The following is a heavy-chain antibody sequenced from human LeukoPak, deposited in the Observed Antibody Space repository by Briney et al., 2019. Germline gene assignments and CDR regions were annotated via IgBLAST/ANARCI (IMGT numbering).Heavy chain of an antibody. D-gene: IGHD3-10*01. V-gene: IGHV4-59*08. CDR2: IYYSGST. CDR1: GDSISSYY. Sequence: PSETLSLTCTVSGDSISSYYWSWIRQPPGKGLEWIGYIYYSGSTNYNPSLKSRVTISVDTSKNQFSLKLSSVTAADTAVYYCASHYGSGSPDNWFDPWGQGTLVTVSS. CDR3: ASHYGSGSPDNWFDP. J-gene: IGHJ5*02.